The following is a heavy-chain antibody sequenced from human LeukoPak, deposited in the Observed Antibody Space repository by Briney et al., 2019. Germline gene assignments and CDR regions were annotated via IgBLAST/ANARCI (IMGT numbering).Heavy chain of an antibody. Sequence: PSETLSLTCAVSGDSISSGGYSWGWIRQPPGKGLEWIGEVNLSEGAFYNPSLKSRVSISIDTSKQQFSLKLRSVAAADTAHYYCASGVGYLFPTNWGQGTLVTVSS. CDR2: VNLSEGA. J-gene: IGHJ4*02. D-gene: IGHD5-18*01. V-gene: IGHV4-30-2*03. CDR3: ASGVGYLFPTN. CDR1: GDSISSGGYS.